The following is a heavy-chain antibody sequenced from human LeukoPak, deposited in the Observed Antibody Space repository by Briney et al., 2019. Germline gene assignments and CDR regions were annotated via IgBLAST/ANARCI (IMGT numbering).Heavy chain of an antibody. CDR2: ISPYNGNT. Sequence: ASVKVSCKTSGYTFINYAVSWVRQAPGQGLEWMGWISPYNGNTVYGHKIQGRVIMTTDRSTNTGYMELRSLTSDDTAVYFCARGGGDYREGYYFDYWGQGTLVTVSS. J-gene: IGHJ4*02. V-gene: IGHV1-18*01. CDR3: ARGGGDYREGYYFDY. CDR1: GYTFINYA. D-gene: IGHD4-17*01.